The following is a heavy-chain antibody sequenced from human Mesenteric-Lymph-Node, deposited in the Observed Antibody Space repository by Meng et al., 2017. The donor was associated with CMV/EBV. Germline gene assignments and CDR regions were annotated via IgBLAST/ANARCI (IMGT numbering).Heavy chain of an antibody. CDR3: ARGATTMDV. V-gene: IGHV3-48*01. Sequence: GESLKISCAASGFTFSSYSMNWVRQAPGKGLEWVSYISSSSSTIYYADSVKGRFTISRDTTKNTLFLQMNSLRPEDTAIYYCARGATTMDVWGQGTTVTVSS. D-gene: IGHD1-1*01. CDR1: GFTFSSYS. J-gene: IGHJ6*02. CDR2: ISSSSSTI.